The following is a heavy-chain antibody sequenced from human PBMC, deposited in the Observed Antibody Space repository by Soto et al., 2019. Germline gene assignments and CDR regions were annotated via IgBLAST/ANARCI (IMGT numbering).Heavy chain of an antibody. CDR2: INPTDGGT. V-gene: IGHV1-46*01. Sequence: ASVKVSCKASGYTFATHYIHWVRQAPGQGLEWMGIINPTDGGTINAQRFQDRVTVTRDTSTNTIYMELRRLTSEDTAVFYCVRDAIGSPQTYVWGSHFDYWGQGNLVTVSS. D-gene: IGHD3-16*01. CDR3: VRDAIGSPQTYVWGSHFDY. CDR1: GYTFATHY. J-gene: IGHJ4*02.